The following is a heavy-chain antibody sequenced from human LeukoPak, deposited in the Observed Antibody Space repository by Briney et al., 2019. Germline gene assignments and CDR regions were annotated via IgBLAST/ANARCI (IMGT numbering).Heavy chain of an antibody. Sequence: SGPTLVKPTQTHTLTFTFAVFSLSTNEGGVGWILHPRVKALELLSLIYWDDDKRYSPSLESRFTITKATSKKQVVLIMTNMDPVDTATYYCAGGSGRTFDFWGQGTLVTVSS. J-gene: IGHJ4*02. CDR2: IYWDDDK. V-gene: IGHV2-5*02. D-gene: IGHD6-19*01. CDR3: AGGSGRTFDF. CDR1: VFSLSTNEGG.